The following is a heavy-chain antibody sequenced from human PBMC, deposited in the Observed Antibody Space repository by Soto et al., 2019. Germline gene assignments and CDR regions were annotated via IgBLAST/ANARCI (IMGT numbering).Heavy chain of an antibody. D-gene: IGHD4-17*01. J-gene: IGHJ4*02. CDR2: ISSSSSYI. V-gene: IGHV3-21*01. Sequence: EVQLVESGGGLVKPGGSLRLSCAASGFTFSSYSMNWVRQAPGKGLEWVSSISSSSSYIYYADSVKGRFTISRDNAKNSLYLQMNSLSAEDTAVYYCARDSGDYPVFHYWGQGPLVTVSS. CDR3: ARDSGDYPVFHY. CDR1: GFTFSSYS.